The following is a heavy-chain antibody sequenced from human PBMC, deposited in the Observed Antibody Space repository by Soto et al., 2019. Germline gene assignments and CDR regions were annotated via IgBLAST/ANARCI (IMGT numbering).Heavy chain of an antibody. J-gene: IGHJ3*01. CDR1: GYSFTSYD. CDR3: ARVSFLAPVTGAEVFDF. V-gene: IGHV1-8*01. Sequence: QVQLVQSGAEVKKPGASVKVSCKASGYSFTSYDMNWVRQAPGQGLEWMGWVNPNSGDTDYAQKFQDRGTMTTDTSIGTAYMELSSLRSEATAVYYCARVSFLAPVTGAEVFDFWGQGTMVTVSS. CDR2: VNPNSGDT. D-gene: IGHD2-21*02.